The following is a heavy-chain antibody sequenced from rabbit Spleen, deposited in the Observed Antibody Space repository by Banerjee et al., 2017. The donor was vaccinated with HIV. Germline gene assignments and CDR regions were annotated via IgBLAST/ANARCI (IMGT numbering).Heavy chain of an antibody. V-gene: IGHV1S40*01. D-gene: IGHD6-1*01. CDR1: GVSFSISSY. CDR3: ARDPYGGSYGYGLDL. J-gene: IGHJ4*01. Sequence: QSLEESGGDLVKPGASLTLTCTASGVSFSISSYICWVRQAPGKGLEWIACIDAGSSGFTYFATWAKGRFTCSKTSSTTVTLQMTRLTAADTATYFCARDPYGGSYGYGLDLWGPGTLVTVS. CDR2: IDAGSSGFT.